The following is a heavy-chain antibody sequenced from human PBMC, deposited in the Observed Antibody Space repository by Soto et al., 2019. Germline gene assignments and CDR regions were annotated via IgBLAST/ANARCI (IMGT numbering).Heavy chain of an antibody. Sequence: VQSGGEVKKPGASVRVSCKASGYAFSFGFSWVRQAPGQGLEWMGWISASDGSTNSAQKFRGRISLTTATSTTTDYLDLLSLTSDDTAVYCCATYYFGSGSYYSFANCGQGTLVTVSS. CDR1: GYAFSFG. CDR3: ATYYFGSGSYYSFAN. V-gene: IGHV1-18*01. D-gene: IGHD3-10*01. CDR2: ISASDGST. J-gene: IGHJ4*02.